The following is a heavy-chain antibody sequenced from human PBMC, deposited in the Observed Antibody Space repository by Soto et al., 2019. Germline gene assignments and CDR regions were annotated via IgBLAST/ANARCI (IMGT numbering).Heavy chain of an antibody. J-gene: IGHJ4*02. D-gene: IGHD7-27*01. Sequence: SETLSLTCTVSGGSIRRSDYYWSWVRQLPGRGLEWIAYIYYSGSTFYNPSLMSRLAISVDTSRNQFSLSLTSVTAADTAVYYCARLESVTRSLGYFDYWGQGIQVTVSS. CDR1: GGSIRRSDYY. V-gene: IGHV4-31*03. CDR2: IYYSGST. CDR3: ARLESVTRSLGYFDY.